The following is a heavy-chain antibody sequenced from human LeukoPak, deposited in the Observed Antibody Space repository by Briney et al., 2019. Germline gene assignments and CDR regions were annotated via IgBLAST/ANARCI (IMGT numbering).Heavy chain of an antibody. V-gene: IGHV3-33*01. J-gene: IGHJ4*02. D-gene: IGHD3-16*01. CDR3: ARDGGY. CDR1: GFTFSSYG. Sequence: SGRSLRLSCAASGFTFSSYGMHWVRQAPGKGLEWVAVIWYDGSNKHYADSVRGRFTISRDNSKNTLYLQMNSLRAEDTAVYYCARDGGYWGQGTLVTVSS. CDR2: IWYDGSNK.